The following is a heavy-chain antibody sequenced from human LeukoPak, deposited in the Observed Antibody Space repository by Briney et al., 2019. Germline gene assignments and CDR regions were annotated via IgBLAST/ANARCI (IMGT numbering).Heavy chain of an antibody. D-gene: IGHD3-22*01. V-gene: IGHV1-2*06. CDR2: FNPNSGGT. Sequence: GASVKVSCKTSGYTFTGYHMHWVRQAPGQGLEWMGRFNPNSGGTNYAQKFQGRVTMTRDTSISTAYMELSRLRSDDTAVYYCASPTYYYDSSGYWYYGMDVWGQGTTVTVSS. J-gene: IGHJ6*02. CDR3: ASPTYYYDSSGYWYYGMDV. CDR1: GYTFTGYH.